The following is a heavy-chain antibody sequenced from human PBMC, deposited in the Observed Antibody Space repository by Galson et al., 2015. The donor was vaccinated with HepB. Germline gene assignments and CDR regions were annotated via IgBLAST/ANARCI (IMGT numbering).Heavy chain of an antibody. D-gene: IGHD2-15*01. CDR2: ISPYNRDT. J-gene: IGHJ5*02. Sequence: SVKVSCKASGYTFSTYSITWVRQAPGQGLEWMGWISPYNRDTNYARKFQGRVTMTTDTFTSTAYVELRSLRSDDTAVYYCARGARVGVVVGSQNNWFDPWGQGTLVTVSS. CDR3: ARGARVGVVVGSQNNWFDP. CDR1: GYTFSTYS. V-gene: IGHV1-18*01.